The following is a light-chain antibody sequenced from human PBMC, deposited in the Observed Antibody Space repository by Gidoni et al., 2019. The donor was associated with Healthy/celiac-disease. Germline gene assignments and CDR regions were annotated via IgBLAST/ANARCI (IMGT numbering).Light chain of an antibody. CDR2: QDS. CDR3: QAWDSSTGV. Sequence: SYELTQPPSVSVSPGKTASITGSGDKLGDKYACWYQQKPGQSPVLVIYQDSKRPSGIHERFSGSNSGNTATLTISGTQAMDEADYYCQAWDSSTGVFGGGTKLTVL. V-gene: IGLV3-1*01. J-gene: IGLJ2*01. CDR1: KLGDKY.